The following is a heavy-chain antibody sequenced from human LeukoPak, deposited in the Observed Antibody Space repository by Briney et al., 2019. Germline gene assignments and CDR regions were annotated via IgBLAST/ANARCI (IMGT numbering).Heavy chain of an antibody. D-gene: IGHD3-16*01. CDR3: ARYDSRGSASTRCDY. V-gene: IGHV4-38-2*01. CDR2: IYGTSPT. CDR1: GYSLGKNHY. Sequence: PSETLSHTCAVSGYSLGKNHYWDSPRHPPGKGLEWIGRIYGTSPTPSNPPHMNHDTTSLAPPKTPFSLQLTSVTAADAAVYYCARYDSRGSASTRCDYWGQGILVTISS. J-gene: IGHJ4*02.